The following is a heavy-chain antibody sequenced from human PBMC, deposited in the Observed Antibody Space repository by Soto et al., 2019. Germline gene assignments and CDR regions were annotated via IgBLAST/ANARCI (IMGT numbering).Heavy chain of an antibody. CDR3: ARPFDTSGWYDS. J-gene: IGHJ5*01. Sequence: KLALKGAWSNYTGDWCVLVRQMPGKGLELMGIIYPGDSDTRYSPSFQGQVTISADKSISTAYLQWSSLKASDTAMYYCARPFDTSGWYDSWGQGTLVTLAA. CDR2: IYPGDSDT. V-gene: IGHV5-51*01. CDR1: WSNYTGDW. D-gene: IGHD6-19*01.